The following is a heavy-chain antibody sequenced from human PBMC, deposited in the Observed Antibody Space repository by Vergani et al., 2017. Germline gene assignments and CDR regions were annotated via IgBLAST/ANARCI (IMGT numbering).Heavy chain of an antibody. CDR3: AKDPYSSSPTAFDY. CDR1: GGSFSGYY. D-gene: IGHD6-6*01. CDR2: ISGSGGST. J-gene: IGHJ4*02. Sequence: VQLQQWGAGLLKPSETLSLTCAVYGGSFSGYYWSWIRQPPGKGLEWVSVISGSGGSTYYADSVKGRFTISRDNSKNTLYLQMNSLRAEDTAVYYCAKDPYSSSPTAFDYWGQGTLVTVSS. V-gene: IGHV3-23*01.